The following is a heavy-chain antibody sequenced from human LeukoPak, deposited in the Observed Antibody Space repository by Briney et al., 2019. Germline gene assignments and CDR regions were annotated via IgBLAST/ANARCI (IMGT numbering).Heavy chain of an antibody. CDR3: ARGERRITMVRGALYYFDY. D-gene: IGHD3-10*01. CDR1: GYTFTGYY. J-gene: IGHJ4*02. CDR2: INPNSGGT. V-gene: IGHV1-2*02. Sequence: ASVKASCKASGYTFTGYYMHWVRQAPGQGLEWMGWINPNSGGTNYAQKFQGRVTMTRDTSISTAYMELSRLRSDDTAVYYCARGERRITMVRGALYYFDYWGQGTLVTVSS.